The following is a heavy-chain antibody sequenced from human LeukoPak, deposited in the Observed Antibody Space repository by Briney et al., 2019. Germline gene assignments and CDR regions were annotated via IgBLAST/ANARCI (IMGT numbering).Heavy chain of an antibody. Sequence: ASVKVSCKASGYTFTSYYMHWVRQAPGQGFEWMGWINPNSGGTDYAQKFQGGVTMTRDTSINTAYMEVSRLTSDDTAVYYCAMSVGHYYFDYWGQGTLVTVSS. J-gene: IGHJ4*02. CDR3: AMSVGHYYFDY. D-gene: IGHD5/OR15-5a*01. V-gene: IGHV1-2*02. CDR2: INPNSGGT. CDR1: GYTFTSYY.